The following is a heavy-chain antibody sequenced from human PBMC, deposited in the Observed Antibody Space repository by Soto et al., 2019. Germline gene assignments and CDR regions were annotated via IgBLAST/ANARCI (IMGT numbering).Heavy chain of an antibody. CDR1: GYSCTSYW. J-gene: IGHJ4*02. Sequence: LKISCKVSGYSCTSYWIGWVLQMPGKGLEWMGIIYPGDSDTRYSPSFQGQVTISADKSISTAYLQWSSLKASDTAMYYCARHTRVLRFLEWSPGDYWGQGTLVTVSS. V-gene: IGHV5-51*01. D-gene: IGHD3-3*01. CDR2: IYPGDSDT. CDR3: ARHTRVLRFLEWSPGDY.